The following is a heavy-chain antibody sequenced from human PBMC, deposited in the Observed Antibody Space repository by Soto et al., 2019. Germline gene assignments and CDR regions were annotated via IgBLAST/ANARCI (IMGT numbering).Heavy chain of an antibody. V-gene: IGHV3-11*01. CDR1: GFTFSDSY. CDR2: ITLSGNTV. J-gene: IGHJ6*02. CDR3: ARVSWREKYGMDV. Sequence: PGGSLRLSCEAPGFTFSDSYMSWIRQAPGKGLEWISYITLSGNTVYYADSLKGRFTISRDNAKNSLYLQMNRLRAEDTAVYYCARVSWREKYGMDVWGQGTTVTVSS.